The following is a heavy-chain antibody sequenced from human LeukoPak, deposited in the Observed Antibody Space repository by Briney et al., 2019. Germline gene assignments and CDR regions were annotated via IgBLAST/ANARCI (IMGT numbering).Heavy chain of an antibody. D-gene: IGHD3-10*01. CDR3: ARAITMARGVIDWYYYYYMDV. Sequence: ASVKVSCKASGYTFTSYDINWVRQATGQGLEWMGWMNPNSGNTGYAQKFQGRVTITRNTSISTAYMELSSLRSEDTAVYYCARAITMARGVIDWYYYYYMDVWGKGTTVTVSS. J-gene: IGHJ6*03. CDR1: GYTFTSYD. V-gene: IGHV1-8*03. CDR2: MNPNSGNT.